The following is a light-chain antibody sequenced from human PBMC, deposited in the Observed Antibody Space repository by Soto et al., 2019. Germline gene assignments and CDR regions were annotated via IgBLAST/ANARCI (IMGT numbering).Light chain of an antibody. J-gene: IGLJ2*01. CDR2: SNT. CDR3: ATWDDSLNVWL. Sequence: QSVLTQPPSASAPPGQRVTISCCGSTSNIGSNPVNWYQQPPGTAPKLLLYSNTQRPSGVPDRFSGSKSGTSASLAISGLQSDDESTYYCATWDDSLNVWLFGGGTKVTVL. V-gene: IGLV1-44*01. CDR1: TSNIGSNP.